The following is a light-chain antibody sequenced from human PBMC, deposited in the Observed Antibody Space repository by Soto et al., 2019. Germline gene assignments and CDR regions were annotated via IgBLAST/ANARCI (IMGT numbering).Light chain of an antibody. CDR1: QSVTSY. J-gene: IGKJ4*01. CDR2: DVS. Sequence: EIVLTHSPATLSLSPWERATLSCRASQSVTSYLAWYQQKPGQAPRLLIYDVSNRASGIPARFSGSGSETDFTLTISSLEPEDFAVYYCQQRNNWPPVTFGGGTKVDIK. V-gene: IGKV3-11*01. CDR3: QQRNNWPPVT.